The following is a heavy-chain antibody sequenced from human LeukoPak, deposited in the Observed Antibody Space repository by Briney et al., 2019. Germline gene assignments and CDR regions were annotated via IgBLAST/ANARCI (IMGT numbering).Heavy chain of an antibody. J-gene: IGHJ4*02. Sequence: GGSLRLPCAASGFTFDRFAMHWVRQAPGKGLEWVSLISGDGFTTYYVDSVKGRFTMSRDNSKNSLYLQMKSLRTEDTALYYCGRDHVYGGADYWGQGTLVTVSS. V-gene: IGHV3-43*02. CDR3: GRDHVYGGADY. CDR1: GFTFDRFA. D-gene: IGHD4-23*01. CDR2: ISGDGFTT.